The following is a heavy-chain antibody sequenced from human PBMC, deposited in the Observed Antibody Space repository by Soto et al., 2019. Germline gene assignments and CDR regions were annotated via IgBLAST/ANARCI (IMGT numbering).Heavy chain of an antibody. Sequence: SETLSLTCTVSGGSISSYYWSWIRQPPGKGLEWIGYIYYSGSTNYNPSLKSRVTISVDTSKNQFSLKLSSVTAADTAVYYCARERAAGRDFDYWGQGTLVTVSS. D-gene: IGHD6-13*01. CDR1: GGSISSYY. CDR3: ARERAAGRDFDY. V-gene: IGHV4-59*01. J-gene: IGHJ4*02. CDR2: IYYSGST.